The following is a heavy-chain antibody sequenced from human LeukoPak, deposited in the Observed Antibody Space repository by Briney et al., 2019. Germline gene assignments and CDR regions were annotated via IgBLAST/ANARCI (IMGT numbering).Heavy chain of an antibody. CDR2: ISPRSDFT. J-gene: IGHJ4*02. V-gene: IGHV3-23*01. CDR1: GFSFSSHS. D-gene: IGHD3-16*01. CDR3: SAQPESLAGVMHS. Sequence: PGGSLRLSCAASGFSFSSHSMTWVRQAPGKGLDWVSTISPRSDFTFYADSVKGRFTVSRDNSRNILFLHMSTLRAEDTAVYYCSAQPESLAGVMHSWGQGALVTVSS.